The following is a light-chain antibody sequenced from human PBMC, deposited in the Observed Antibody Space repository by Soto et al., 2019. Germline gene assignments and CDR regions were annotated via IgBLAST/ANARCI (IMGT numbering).Light chain of an antibody. Sequence: DIQMTQSPSTLSASVGDRVTITCRASQTVSSWLAWYQQKPGKAPKLLIYDVSSLESGVPSRFSGSASGTEFTLTISCLQPDDFATYYCQQYYSYSRTFGQGTKVEVK. V-gene: IGKV1-5*01. J-gene: IGKJ1*01. CDR2: DVS. CDR3: QQYYSYSRT. CDR1: QTVSSW.